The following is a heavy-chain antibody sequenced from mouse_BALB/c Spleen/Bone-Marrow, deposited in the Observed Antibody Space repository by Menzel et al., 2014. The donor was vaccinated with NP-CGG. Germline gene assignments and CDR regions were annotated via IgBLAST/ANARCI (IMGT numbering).Heavy chain of an antibody. J-gene: IGHJ4*01. CDR3: ARGTARAMMDY. Sequence: QVQLQQSGTELVKPGASVKLSCKASGYTFTSYWIHWVKQRPGQGLEWIGEIHPSNGRTNYSEEFKTKATLTVDKSSTTAHMQLRSLTSEDSAVYYCARGTARAMMDYWGQGTSVTVSS. D-gene: IGHD3-2*01. V-gene: IGHV1S81*02. CDR1: GYTFTSYW. CDR2: IHPSNGRT.